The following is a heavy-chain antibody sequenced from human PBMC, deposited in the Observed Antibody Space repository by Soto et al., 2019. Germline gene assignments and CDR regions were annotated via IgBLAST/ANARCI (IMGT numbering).Heavy chain of an antibody. V-gene: IGHV3-21*01. CDR1: GFTFSSYS. Sequence: GGSLRLSCAASGFTFSSYSIHWVRQAPGRGLEWVSAITRNSDIYYADSVKGRFTISRDNAKNSVSLQMDSLRAEDTAVYYCAREETAWPLAYGLDVWGQGTTVTVSS. CDR2: ITRNSDI. D-gene: IGHD2-21*02. CDR3: AREETAWPLAYGLDV. J-gene: IGHJ6*02.